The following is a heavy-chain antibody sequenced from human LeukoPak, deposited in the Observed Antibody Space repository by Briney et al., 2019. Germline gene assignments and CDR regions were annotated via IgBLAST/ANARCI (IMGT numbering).Heavy chain of an antibody. CDR3: ARDLFTNGASF. J-gene: IGHJ4*02. CDR1: GGTFSSYA. D-gene: IGHD2-8*01. CDR2: IFPIFGTA. V-gene: IGHV1-69*05. Sequence: SAKVSRKASGGTFSSYAISSVRPGPRQGLEWMGGIFPIFGTANNTQTFQGRVTITTDESTSTAYMERGSLRSEYTAVYYCARDLFTNGASFWGQGTLVTVSS.